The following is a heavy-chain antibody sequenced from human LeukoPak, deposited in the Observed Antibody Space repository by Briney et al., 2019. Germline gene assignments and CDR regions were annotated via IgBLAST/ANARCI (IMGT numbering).Heavy chain of an antibody. CDR1: GGSFSGYY. D-gene: IGHD4-23*01. V-gene: IGHV4-34*01. CDR3: ARQAVITRVDY. Sequence: SETLSLTCAVYGGSFSGYYWSWICQPPGKGLEWIGEINHSGSTNYNPSLKSRVTISVDTSQNQFSLKLSSVTAADTSVYYCARQAVITRVDYWGQGTLVTVSS. CDR2: INHSGST. J-gene: IGHJ4*02.